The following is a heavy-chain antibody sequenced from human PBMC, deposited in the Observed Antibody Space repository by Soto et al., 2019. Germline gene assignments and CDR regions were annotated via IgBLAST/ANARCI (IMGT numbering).Heavy chain of an antibody. V-gene: IGHV4-34*01. CDR3: AREGFYFVVVPAYRGSYNWFDP. CDR1: GGSFSGYY. J-gene: IGHJ5*02. CDR2: INHSGST. D-gene: IGHD2-2*01. Sequence: QVQLQQWGAGLLKPSETLSLTCAVYGGSFSGYYWSWIRQPPGKGLEWIGEINHSGSTNYNPSLKSRVTISVDTSKNQFARKLSSVTAADTAVYYCAREGFYFVVVPAYRGSYNWFDPWGQGTLVTVSS.